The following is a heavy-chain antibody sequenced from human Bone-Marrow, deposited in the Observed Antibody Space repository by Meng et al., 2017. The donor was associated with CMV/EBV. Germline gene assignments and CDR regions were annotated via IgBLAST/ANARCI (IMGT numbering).Heavy chain of an antibody. Sequence: GGSLRLSCAASGFTVSSNYMSWVRQAPGKGLEWVSIIYSGGSTYYADSVKGRFTISRDNSKNTLYLQMNSLRAEDTAVYHCARQLGYCSSTNCYPGAFDIWGQGTMVTVSS. D-gene: IGHD2-2*01. CDR1: GFTVSSNY. J-gene: IGHJ3*02. CDR3: ARQLGYCSSTNCYPGAFDI. CDR2: IYSGGST. V-gene: IGHV3-53*01.